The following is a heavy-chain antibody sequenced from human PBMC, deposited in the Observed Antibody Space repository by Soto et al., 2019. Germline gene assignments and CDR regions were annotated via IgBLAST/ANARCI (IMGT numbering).Heavy chain of an antibody. CDR1: GFTFSSSA. CDR3: EAKDVNWAGFGY. V-gene: IGHV1-58*01. D-gene: IGHD7-27*01. CDR2: ILVGSGKP. Sequence: SVKVSCKASGFTFSSSAVQWVRQARGQRLEWIGWILVGSGKPNYAQNFQERVTITRDMSTSTDYMELRSMRSEDTAVYYCEAKDVNWAGFGYWGQGTLVNVPS. J-gene: IGHJ4*02.